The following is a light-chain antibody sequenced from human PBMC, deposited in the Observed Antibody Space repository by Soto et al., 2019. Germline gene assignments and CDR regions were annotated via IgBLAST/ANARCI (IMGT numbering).Light chain of an antibody. J-gene: IGKJ1*01. CDR1: QSVSNNY. V-gene: IGKV3-20*01. Sequence: EIVLTQSPGTLSLSPRARPTLSGRASQSVSNNYLALYQQQPGQSPRLLIYFASNRATGIPDRFSGSGSGTDFTLTISRLEPEDFAVYYCQQYGSSGTVGQGTKVEIK. CDR3: QQYGSSGT. CDR2: FAS.